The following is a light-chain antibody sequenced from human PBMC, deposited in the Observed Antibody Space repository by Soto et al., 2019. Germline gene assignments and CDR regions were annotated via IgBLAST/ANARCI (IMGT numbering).Light chain of an antibody. V-gene: IGKV1-5*03. Sequence: DIQMTQSPSTLSGSVGGRVTITCRARQTISSWLAWYQQKPGKAPKLLIYKASTLKSGVPSRFSGSGSGTEFTPTISSLQPDDFATYYCQHYNSYSEAFGQGTKVDIK. CDR1: QTISSW. CDR3: QHYNSYSEA. CDR2: KAS. J-gene: IGKJ1*01.